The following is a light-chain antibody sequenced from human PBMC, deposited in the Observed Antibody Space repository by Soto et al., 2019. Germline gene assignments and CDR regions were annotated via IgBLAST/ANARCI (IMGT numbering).Light chain of an antibody. CDR1: TSNIGGNT. J-gene: IGLJ2*01. CDR3: PAWDASLSAVT. V-gene: IGLV1-44*01. CDR2: SND. Sequence: QSVLTQPPSASGTPGQRVTISCSGSTSNIGGNTVNWYQQLPGTAPKLLIYSNDQRPSGVPDRFSGSKSGTSASLAISRLQAEDEAAYYCPAWDASLSAVTFGGGTKLTVL.